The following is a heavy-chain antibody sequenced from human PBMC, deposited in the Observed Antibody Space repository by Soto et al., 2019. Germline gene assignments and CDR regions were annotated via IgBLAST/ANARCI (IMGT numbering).Heavy chain of an antibody. V-gene: IGHV4-39*01. D-gene: IGHD2-15*01. CDR3: ARAAPRYCSGGSCYSGRDY. Sequence: SETLSLTCTVFGSSISSSIFSGGGIRQPPGKWLEWIRSIFYGGSTYYNPSLQSRVTISVDTSKNQFSLRLSSVTAADTAVYYCARAAPRYCSGGSCYSGRDYWGQGTLVTVS. CDR2: IFYGGST. J-gene: IGHJ4*02. CDR1: GSSISSSIFS.